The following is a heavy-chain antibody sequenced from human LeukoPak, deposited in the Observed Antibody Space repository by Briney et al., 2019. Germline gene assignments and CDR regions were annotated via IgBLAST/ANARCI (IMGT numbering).Heavy chain of an antibody. Sequence: GGSLRLSCAAPGFTFSSYAMSWVRQAPGKGLEWVSAISGSGGSTYYADSVKGRFTISRDNSKNTLYLQMNSLRAEDAAVYYCAKVGDSNRFDYWGQGTLVTVSS. CDR1: GFTFSSYA. J-gene: IGHJ4*02. CDR3: AKVGDSNRFDY. CDR2: ISGSGGST. V-gene: IGHV3-23*01. D-gene: IGHD3-22*01.